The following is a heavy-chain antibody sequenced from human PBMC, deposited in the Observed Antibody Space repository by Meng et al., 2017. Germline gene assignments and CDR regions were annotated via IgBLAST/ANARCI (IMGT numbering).Heavy chain of an antibody. D-gene: IGHD6-13*01. J-gene: IGHJ2*01. CDR3: ARDPPLEAADSPNWYFDL. V-gene: IGHV1-46*01. CDR1: GYTFTSYY. CDR2: INPSGGST. Sequence: ASVKVSCKASGYTFTSYYMHWVRQAPGQGLEWMGIINPSGGSTSYAQKFQGRVTMTRDTSTSTVYMELSSLRSEDTAVYYCARDPPLEAADSPNWYFDLWGLGTLVTVSS.